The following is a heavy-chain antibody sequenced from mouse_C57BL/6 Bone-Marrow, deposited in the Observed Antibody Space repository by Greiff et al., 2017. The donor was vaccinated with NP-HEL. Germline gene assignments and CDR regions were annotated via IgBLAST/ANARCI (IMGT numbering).Heavy chain of an antibody. CDR3: ARGDGYYWFAY. J-gene: IGHJ3*01. D-gene: IGHD2-3*01. V-gene: IGHV1-76*01. Sequence: LMESGAELVRPGASVKLFCKASGYTFTDYYINWVKQRPGQGPEWIARIYPGSGNTYYNEKFKGKATLTAEKSSSTAYMQLSSLTSDDSAVYFCARGDGYYWFAYWGQGTLVTVSA. CDR1: GYTFTDYY. CDR2: IYPGSGNT.